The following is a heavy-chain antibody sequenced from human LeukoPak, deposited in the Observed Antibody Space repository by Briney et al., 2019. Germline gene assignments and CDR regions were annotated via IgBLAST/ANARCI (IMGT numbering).Heavy chain of an antibody. CDR3: ARAGGSSGYYYGDY. Sequence: VSSVKVSCKASGYTFTSYGISWVRQAPGQGLEWMGWISAYNGNTNYAQKLQGRVTMTTDTSTSTAYMELRSLRSDDTAVYYCARAGGSSGYYYGDYWGQGTLVTVSS. CDR1: GYTFTSYG. D-gene: IGHD3-22*01. J-gene: IGHJ4*02. CDR2: ISAYNGNT. V-gene: IGHV1-18*01.